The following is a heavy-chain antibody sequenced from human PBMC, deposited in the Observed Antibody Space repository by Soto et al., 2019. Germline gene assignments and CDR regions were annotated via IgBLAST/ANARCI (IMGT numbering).Heavy chain of an antibody. D-gene: IGHD1-26*01. Sequence: PGGSMRLSCAASGFTFSSYAMHWVRQAPGKGLEWVAVISYDGSNKYYADSVKGRFTISRDNSKNTLYLQMNSLRAEDTAVYYCARGPYVGASPGYWGQGTLVTVSS. CDR1: GFTFSSYA. J-gene: IGHJ4*02. V-gene: IGHV3-30-3*01. CDR3: ARGPYVGASPGY. CDR2: ISYDGSNK.